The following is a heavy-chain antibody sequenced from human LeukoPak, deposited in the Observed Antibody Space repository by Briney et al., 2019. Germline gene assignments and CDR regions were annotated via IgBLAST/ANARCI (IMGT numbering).Heavy chain of an antibody. J-gene: IGHJ4*02. Sequence: EASVKVSCKASGYTFTSYEINWVRQAPGQGLEWMGWMNPNSGDTAYAQKFQDRVTMTRSTSISTAYMELSSLRSEDTAVYYCARGLGSYDSSELTWPMISFWGQGTLVTVSS. D-gene: IGHD3-22*01. CDR2: MNPNSGDT. CDR1: GYTFTSYE. V-gene: IGHV1-8*01. CDR3: ARGLGSYDSSELTWPMISF.